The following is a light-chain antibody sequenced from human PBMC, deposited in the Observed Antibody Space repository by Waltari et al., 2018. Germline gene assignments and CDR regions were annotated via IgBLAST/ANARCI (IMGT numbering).Light chain of an antibody. CDR1: QDINKW. Sequence: SASVGDRVTITCRASQDINKWLAWFQQTPGKAPKLLIYAGSSLQSGVPSRFSGSGSGADFTLTISTLQPEDSATYYCQQAHSFPYSFGQANKLA. J-gene: IGKJ2*03. CDR2: AGS. CDR3: QQAHSFPYS. V-gene: IGKV1-12*01.